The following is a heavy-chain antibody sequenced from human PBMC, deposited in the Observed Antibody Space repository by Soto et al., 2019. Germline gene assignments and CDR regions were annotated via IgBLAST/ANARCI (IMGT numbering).Heavy chain of an antibody. Sequence: SETLSLTCTVSGDSNSSYFWSWIRQPPGKGLEWIGYVYSTEITNYNPSLKSRVAISIASSKNRFSLKVRSVTAADMAVYYCARGSEAWFEPWDPGTLVTV. CDR1: GDSNSSYF. V-gene: IGHV4-59*01. CDR3: ARGSEAWFEP. J-gene: IGHJ5*02. CDR2: VYSTEIT.